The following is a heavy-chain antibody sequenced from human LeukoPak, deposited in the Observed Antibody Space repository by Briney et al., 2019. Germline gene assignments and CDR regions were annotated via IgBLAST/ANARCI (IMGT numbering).Heavy chain of an antibody. Sequence: PGGSLRLSCAASGFTFSSYWMHRVRQAPGKGLVWVSRINSDGSSTSYADSVKGRFTISRDNAKNTLYLQMNSLRAEDTAVYYCATWWEGIAAQEFIFWGQGTLVTVSS. J-gene: IGHJ4*02. CDR1: GFTFSSYW. V-gene: IGHV3-74*01. CDR2: INSDGSST. D-gene: IGHD6-13*01. CDR3: ATWWEGIAAQEFIF.